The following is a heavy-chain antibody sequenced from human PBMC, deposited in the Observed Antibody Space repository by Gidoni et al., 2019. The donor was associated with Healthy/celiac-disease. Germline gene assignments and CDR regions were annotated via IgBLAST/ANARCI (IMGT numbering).Heavy chain of an antibody. CDR2: INHSGST. Sequence: QVQLQQWGAGLLKPSETLSLTCAVYGGSFSGYYWSWFRQPPGKGLEWIGEINHSGSTNYNPSLKSRVTISVDTSKNQFSLKLSSVTAADTAVYYCARLWVAAAPSHDYWGQGTLVTVSS. V-gene: IGHV4-34*01. CDR3: ARLWVAAAPSHDY. CDR1: GGSFSGYY. J-gene: IGHJ4*02. D-gene: IGHD6-13*01.